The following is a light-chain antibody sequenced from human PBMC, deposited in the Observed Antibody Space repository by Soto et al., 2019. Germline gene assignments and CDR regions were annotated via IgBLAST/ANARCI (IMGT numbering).Light chain of an antibody. CDR1: QGINND. J-gene: IGKJ4*01. Sequence: DIQMTQSPSSLSASVGDRVTISCRASQGINNDLGWYQQKPGKAPKRLIYEASTLQSRVPSRLSGSGSGTEFTRTISSLQPEDFETYYCLQHNDYPRTFGGGTQVAIK. CDR2: EAS. V-gene: IGKV1-17*01. CDR3: LQHNDYPRT.